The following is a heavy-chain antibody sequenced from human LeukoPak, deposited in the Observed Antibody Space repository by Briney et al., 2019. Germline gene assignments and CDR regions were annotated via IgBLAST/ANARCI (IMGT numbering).Heavy chain of an antibody. CDR1: GGSISSSSYY. D-gene: IGHD3-10*01. CDR3: ARHGVGGSGSYFDY. V-gene: IGHV4-39*01. Sequence: PSETLSLTCTVSGGSISSSSYYWGWIRQPPGKGLEWIGSIYYSGSTYYNPSLKSRVTISVDTSKNQFSLKLSSVTAADTAVYYCARHGVGGSGSYFDYWGRGTLVTVSS. CDR2: IYYSGST. J-gene: IGHJ4*02.